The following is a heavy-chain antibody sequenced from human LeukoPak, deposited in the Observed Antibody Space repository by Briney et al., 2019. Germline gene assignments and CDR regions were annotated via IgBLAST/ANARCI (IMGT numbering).Heavy chain of an antibody. V-gene: IGHV4-59*01. CDR1: GGSISSYY. CDR3: ARTDSSGWYGGGY. D-gene: IGHD6-19*01. J-gene: IGHJ4*02. Sequence: SETLSLTCTVSGGSISSYYWSWIRQPPGKGLEWIGYIYYSGSTNYNPSLTSRVTISVDTSKNQFSLKLSSVTAADTAVYYCARTDSSGWYGGGYWGQGTLVTVSS. CDR2: IYYSGST.